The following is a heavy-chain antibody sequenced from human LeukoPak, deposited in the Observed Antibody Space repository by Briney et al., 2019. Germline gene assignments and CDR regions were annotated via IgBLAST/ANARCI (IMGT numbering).Heavy chain of an antibody. V-gene: IGHV3-30*02. CDR1: GFTFSSYG. CDR3: AKDKPGIAAAYFDY. Sequence: QPGGPLRLSCAASGFTFSSYGMHRVRQAPGKGLEWVAFIRYDGSNKYYADSVKGRFTISRDNSKNTLYLQMNSLRAEDTAVYYCAKDKPGIAAAYFDYWGQGTLVTVSS. CDR2: IRYDGSNK. D-gene: IGHD6-13*01. J-gene: IGHJ4*02.